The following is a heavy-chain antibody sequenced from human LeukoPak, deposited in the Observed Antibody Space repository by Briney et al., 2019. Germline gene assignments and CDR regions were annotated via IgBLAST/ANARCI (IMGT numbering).Heavy chain of an antibody. CDR3: ASTICISTSCYPGVVDY. J-gene: IGHJ4*02. CDR1: GGSISSYY. D-gene: IGHD2-2*01. V-gene: IGHV4-59*01. CDR2: IYYSGST. Sequence: SETLSLTCTVSGGSISSYYWSWIRQPPGKGLEWIGYIYYSGSTNYNPSLKSRVTISVDTSKNQFSLKLSSVTAADTAVYYCASTICISTSCYPGVVDYWGQGTLVTVSS.